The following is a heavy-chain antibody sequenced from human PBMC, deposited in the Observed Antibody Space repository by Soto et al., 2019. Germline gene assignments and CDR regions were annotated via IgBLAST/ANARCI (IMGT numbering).Heavy chain of an antibody. J-gene: IGHJ4*02. CDR3: TTRVQLERRSDY. D-gene: IGHD1-1*01. V-gene: IGHV3-15*01. CDR2: IKSKTEGGTT. CDR1: GFTFSNAW. Sequence: VGSLRPSCAASGFTFSNAWMSWVRQAPGKGLEWVGRIKSKTEGGTTDYAAPVKGRFTISRDDSKNTLYLQMNSLKTEDTAVYYCTTRVQLERRSDYWGQGTLVTVSS.